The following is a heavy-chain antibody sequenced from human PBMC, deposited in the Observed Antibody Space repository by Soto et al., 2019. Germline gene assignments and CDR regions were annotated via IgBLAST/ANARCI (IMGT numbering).Heavy chain of an antibody. CDR2: ISGSGGST. Sequence: GGSLRLSCAASGFTFSSYAMSWVRQAPGKGLEWVSAISGSGGSTYYADSVKGRFTISRDNSKNTLYLQMNSLRAEDTAVYYCAKDTTRYSSSWAYYYYGMEVWGQGTTVTVSS. J-gene: IGHJ6*02. CDR1: GFTFSSYA. D-gene: IGHD6-13*01. V-gene: IGHV3-23*01. CDR3: AKDTTRYSSSWAYYYYGMEV.